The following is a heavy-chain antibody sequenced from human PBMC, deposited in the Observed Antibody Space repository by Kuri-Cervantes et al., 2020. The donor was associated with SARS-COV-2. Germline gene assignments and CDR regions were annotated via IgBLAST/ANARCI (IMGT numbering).Heavy chain of an antibody. Sequence: GESLKISCAASGFTFSSYAMSWVRQAPRKGLEWVGRIKSKTDGGTTDYAAPVKGRFTISRDDSKNTLYLQMNSLRAEDTAVYYCAKDLWGADFDYWGQGTLVTVSS. CDR2: IKSKTDGGTT. CDR1: GFTFSSYA. D-gene: IGHD3-16*01. V-gene: IGHV3-15*01. J-gene: IGHJ4*02. CDR3: AKDLWGADFDY.